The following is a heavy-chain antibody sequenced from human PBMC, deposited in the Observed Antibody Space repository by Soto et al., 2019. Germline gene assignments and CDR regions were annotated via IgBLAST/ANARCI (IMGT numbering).Heavy chain of an antibody. J-gene: IGHJ4*02. CDR3: ARGWADYYDSSGYFEGAPKWRVLDY. CDR2: ISSSSSYI. D-gene: IGHD3-22*01. V-gene: IGHV3-21*01. Sequence: GGSLRLSCAASGFTFSSYSMNWVRQAPGKGLEWVSSISSSSSYIYYADSVKGRFTISRDNAKNSLYLQMNSLRAEDTAVYYCARGWADYYDSSGYFEGAPKWRVLDYWGQGTLVTVSS. CDR1: GFTFSSYS.